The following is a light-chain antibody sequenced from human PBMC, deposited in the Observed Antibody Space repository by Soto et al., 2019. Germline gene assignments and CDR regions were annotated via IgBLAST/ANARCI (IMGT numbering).Light chain of an antibody. V-gene: IGKV3-11*01. J-gene: IGKJ3*01. CDR2: DAS. CDR1: QSVSSY. Sequence: EIVLTQSPATLSLSPGERATLSCRASQSVSSYLAWYQQKPGQAPRLLIYDASNRATGIPARFSGSGSGTDLTLTISRLEPADFAVYYCQQRSNWPPSVTFCPGTKVDI. CDR3: QQRSNWPPSVT.